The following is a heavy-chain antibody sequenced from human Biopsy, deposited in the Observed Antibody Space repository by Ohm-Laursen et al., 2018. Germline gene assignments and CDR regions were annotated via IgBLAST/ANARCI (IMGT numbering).Heavy chain of an antibody. J-gene: IGHJ6*02. CDR3: ARDVLLPGVGGMDV. Sequence: SVKVSCKAPGGTFTDYAISWVRQAPGQGLEWMGGVTPIFGTSNHALKFQGRVTITADKSTSTAYMELNSLRSDDTAMYYCARDVLLPGVGGMDVWGQGTTVTVSS. V-gene: IGHV1-69*06. D-gene: IGHD3-10*01. CDR2: VTPIFGTS. CDR1: GGTFTDYA.